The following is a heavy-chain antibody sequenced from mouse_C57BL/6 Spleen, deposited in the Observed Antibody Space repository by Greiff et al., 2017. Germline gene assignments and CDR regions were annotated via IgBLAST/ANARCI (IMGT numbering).Heavy chain of an antibody. CDR2: IWTGGGT. CDR3: ARMDYGYDDEVYYFDY. Sequence: QVQLQESGPGLVAPSQSLSITCTVSGFSLTSYAISWVRQPPGKGLEWLGVIWTGGGTNYNSALKSRLSISKDNSKSQVFLKMNSLQTDDTARYYCARMDYGYDDEVYYFDYWGQGTTLTVSS. J-gene: IGHJ2*01. V-gene: IGHV2-9-1*01. CDR1: GFSLTSYA. D-gene: IGHD2-2*01.